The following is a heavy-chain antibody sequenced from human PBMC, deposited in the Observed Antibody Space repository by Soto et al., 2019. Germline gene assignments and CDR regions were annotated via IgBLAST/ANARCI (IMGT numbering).Heavy chain of an antibody. J-gene: IGHJ4*02. Sequence: SETLSLTCTVSGGSISNYYWNWIRQSPGKGLEWIGYIYSSGSTHYNPSLQNRVTISIDTSKNQVSLKVKSVTAADTAVYYCARDHPHSYGVYYFDYWGQGTPVTVSS. CDR3: ARDHPHSYGVYYFDY. CDR1: GGSISNYY. D-gene: IGHD5-18*01. CDR2: IYSSGST. V-gene: IGHV4-59*01.